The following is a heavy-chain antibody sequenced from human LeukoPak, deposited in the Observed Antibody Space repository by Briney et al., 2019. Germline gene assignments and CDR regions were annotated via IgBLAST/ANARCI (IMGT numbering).Heavy chain of an antibody. CDR1: GYTFTHYY. CDR3: ARGRDHAFDI. V-gene: IGHV1-46*01. J-gene: IGHJ3*02. Sequence: ASVKVSCKASGYTFTHYYIHWVRQAPGQGLEWMGIINPSGGNTNYAQKFQGRVTMTRDTSTSTIYMELSSLRFEDTAVYYCARGRDHAFDIWGQGTMVTVSS. CDR2: INPSGGNT.